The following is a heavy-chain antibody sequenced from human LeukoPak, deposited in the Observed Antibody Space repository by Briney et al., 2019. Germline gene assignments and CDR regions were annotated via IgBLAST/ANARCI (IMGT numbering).Heavy chain of an antibody. CDR2: IWYDGSNK. Sequence: GGSLRLSCVASGFTFSRYAMHWVRQAPGKGLEWVAVIWYDGSNKYYADSVKGRFTISRDNSKNTLYLQMNSLRVEDTAVYYCAKLSSYSSGWGWGQGTLVTVSS. V-gene: IGHV3-33*06. CDR3: AKLSSYSSGWG. CDR1: GFTFSRYA. D-gene: IGHD6-19*01. J-gene: IGHJ4*02.